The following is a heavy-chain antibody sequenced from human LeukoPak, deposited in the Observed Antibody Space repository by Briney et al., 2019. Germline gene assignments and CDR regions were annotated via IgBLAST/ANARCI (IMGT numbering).Heavy chain of an antibody. CDR1: GGSFSGYY. D-gene: IGHD3-10*01. Sequence: SETLSLTCAVYGGSFSGYYWSWIRQPPGKGLEWIGEINHSGSTNYNPSLKSRVTISVDTSKNQFSLKLSSVTAADTAVYYCARVNDGWAGEAFDYWGQGTLVTVPS. J-gene: IGHJ4*02. CDR3: ARVNDGWAGEAFDY. CDR2: INHSGST. V-gene: IGHV4-34*01.